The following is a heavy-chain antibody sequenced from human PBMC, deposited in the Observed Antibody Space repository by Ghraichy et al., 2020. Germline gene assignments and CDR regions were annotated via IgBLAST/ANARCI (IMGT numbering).Heavy chain of an antibody. CDR3: ARGDNWNGRDY. CDR2: IYYSGST. V-gene: IGHV4-59*01. Sequence: TLSLTCTVSGGSISSYYWSWIRQPPGKGLEWIGYIYYSGSTNYNPSLKSRVTISVDTSKNQFSLNLSSVTAADTAVYYCARGDNWNGRDYWGQGTLVTVSS. D-gene: IGHD1-20*01. J-gene: IGHJ4*02. CDR1: GGSISSYY.